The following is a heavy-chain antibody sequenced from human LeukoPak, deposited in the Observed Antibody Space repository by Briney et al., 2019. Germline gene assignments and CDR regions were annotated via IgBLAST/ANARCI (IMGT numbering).Heavy chain of an antibody. J-gene: IGHJ3*02. CDR3: ARNTARPPDSFDI. CDR1: GDSLVSSRYH. CDR2: IYYDGSA. D-gene: IGHD2-2*02. Sequence: SETLSLTCTVSGDSLVSSRYHWGWVRQPPGTAPEWIGSIYYDGSAYYNPSLKSRVIIFVDMSKNQFSLRLRSVTAADTAMYYCARNTARPPDSFDIWGQGTVVTVSS. V-gene: IGHV4-39*01.